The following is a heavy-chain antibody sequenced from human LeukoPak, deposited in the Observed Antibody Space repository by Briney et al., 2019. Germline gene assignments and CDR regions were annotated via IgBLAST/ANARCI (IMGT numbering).Heavy chain of an antibody. D-gene: IGHD2-2*02. CDR1: GGTFSSYA. Sequence: GASVKVSCKASGGTFSSYAISWVRQAPGQGLEWMGGIIPIFGTANYAQKFQGRVTITTDESTSTAYMELSSLRSKDTAVYYCAGPGYCSSTSCYNDYYYYYMDVWGKGTTVTVSS. CDR3: AGPGYCSSTSCYNDYYYYYMDV. V-gene: IGHV1-69*05. CDR2: IIPIFGTA. J-gene: IGHJ6*03.